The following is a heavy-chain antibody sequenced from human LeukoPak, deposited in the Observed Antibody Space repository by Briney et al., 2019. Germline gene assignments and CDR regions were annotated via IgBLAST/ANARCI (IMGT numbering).Heavy chain of an antibody. D-gene: IGHD1-26*01. J-gene: IGHJ4*02. Sequence: GGSLRLSCAAPGVSFNGYGMHWVRQAPGKGLEWVAIIWYDGSVTYYEDSVKGRFTISRDNSTSTLYLQMDSLRAEDTAVYYCARHGSGRNNFDPLDHWGQGTLVTVSS. V-gene: IGHV3-33*01. CDR3: ARHGSGRNNFDPLDH. CDR1: GVSFNGYG. CDR2: IWYDGSVT.